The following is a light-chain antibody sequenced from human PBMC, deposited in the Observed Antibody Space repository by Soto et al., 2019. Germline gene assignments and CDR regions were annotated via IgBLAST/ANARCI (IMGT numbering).Light chain of an antibody. CDR3: SSYTSSGTQV. J-gene: IGLJ1*01. CDR1: SSVVDNYNF. Sequence: QSALTQPASVSGSPGQSITISCTATSSVVDNYNFVSWYQHHPGKAPKLMIYEVTRRPSGVSSRFSGSKSGNTASLTISGLQAEDEADYYCSSYTSSGTQVFGTGTKVTAL. V-gene: IGLV2-14*01. CDR2: EVT.